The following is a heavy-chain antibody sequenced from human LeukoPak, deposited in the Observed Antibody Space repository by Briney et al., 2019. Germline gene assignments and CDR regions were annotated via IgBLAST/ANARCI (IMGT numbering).Heavy chain of an antibody. V-gene: IGHV5-51*01. J-gene: IGHJ5*02. Sequence: GETLKISCKGSGYSFTSCWIGWVRQMPGKGLEWMGIINPGDFDTRYSPSFQGQVTISADKSISTAYLKWSSLKASDTAMYYCARRVVTASRTRFDPWGQGTLVTVSS. CDR3: ARRVVTASRTRFDP. D-gene: IGHD2-21*02. CDR1: GYSFTSCW. CDR2: INPGDFDT.